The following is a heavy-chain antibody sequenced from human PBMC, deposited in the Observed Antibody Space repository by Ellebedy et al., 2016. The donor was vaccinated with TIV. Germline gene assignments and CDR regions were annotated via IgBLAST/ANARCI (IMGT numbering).Heavy chain of an antibody. J-gene: IGHJ3*02. V-gene: IGHV4-59*01. D-gene: IGHD3-16*01. CDR2: IYYSGRT. Sequence: MPSETLSLTCTVSGGSISSYYWSWIRQPPGKGLEWIGYIYYSGRTNYNPSLKSRVTISVDTSKNQFSLKLSSVTAADTAVYYCAKVGGDAFDIWGQGTMVTVSS. CDR1: GGSISSYY. CDR3: AKVGGDAFDI.